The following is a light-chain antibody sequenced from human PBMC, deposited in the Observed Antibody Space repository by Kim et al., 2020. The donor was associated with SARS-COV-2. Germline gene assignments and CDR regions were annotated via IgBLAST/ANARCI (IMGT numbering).Light chain of an antibody. CDR2: QDS. CDR1: KLGHKN. CDR3: QGWDSSTVV. J-gene: IGLJ2*01. V-gene: IGLV3-1*01. Sequence: SVSPGQTASITCSGDKLGHKNVCWYQQKPGQSPGLVIYQDSKRPSGIHERFSGSNSGNTATLTISGTQAMDEADYYCQGWDSSTVVFGGGTQLTVL.